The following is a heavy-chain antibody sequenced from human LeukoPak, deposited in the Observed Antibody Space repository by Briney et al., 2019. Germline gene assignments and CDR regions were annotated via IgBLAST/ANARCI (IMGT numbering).Heavy chain of an antibody. J-gene: IGHJ5*02. CDR2: ISSSLIYI. CDR1: GFSFSCYC. CDR3: VRDWGYQLLSWFDP. V-gene: IGHV3-21*01. D-gene: IGHD2-2*01. Sequence: PGGSLRLFHAASGFSFSCYCMKWVRQAPGKGLEWVSSISSSLIYIYYADSVKGRFTISRDNAKNSLYLQMNSLRAEDTAVYYCVRDWGYQLLSWFDPWGQGTLVTVSS.